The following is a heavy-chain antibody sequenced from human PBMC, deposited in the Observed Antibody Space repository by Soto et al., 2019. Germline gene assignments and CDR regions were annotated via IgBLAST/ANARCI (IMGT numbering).Heavy chain of an antibody. CDR2: IIPIFGTA. D-gene: IGHD2-15*01. Sequence: QVQLVQSGAEVKKPGSSVKVSCKASGGTFSSYAISWVRQAPGQGLECMGGIIPIFGTANYAQKFQGRVTITADESKSTAYMELSSLRSEDTAVYYCARESPGYCSGGSCSDYYYGMDVWGQGTTVTVSS. V-gene: IGHV1-69*01. CDR1: GGTFSSYA. J-gene: IGHJ6*02. CDR3: ARESPGYCSGGSCSDYYYGMDV.